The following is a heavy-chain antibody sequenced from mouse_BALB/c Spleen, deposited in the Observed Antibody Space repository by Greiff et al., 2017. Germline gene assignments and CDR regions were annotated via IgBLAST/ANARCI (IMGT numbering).Heavy chain of an antibody. D-gene: IGHD1-1*01. V-gene: IGHV3-8*02. CDR3: ARAESSGYYYAMDY. J-gene: IGHJ4*01. Sequence: EVKLVESGPSLVKPSQTLSLTCSVTGDSITSGYWNWIRKFPGNKLEYMGYISYSGSTYYNPSLKSRISITRDTSKNQYYLQLNSVTTEDTATYYCARAESSGYYYAMDYWGQGTSVTVSS. CDR1: GDSITSGY. CDR2: ISYSGST.